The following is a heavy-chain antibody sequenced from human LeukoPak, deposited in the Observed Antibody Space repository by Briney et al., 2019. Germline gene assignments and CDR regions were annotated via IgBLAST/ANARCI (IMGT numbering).Heavy chain of an antibody. CDR2: ISNSGSTI. Sequence: GGSLRLSCAASGFTFSSYEMNWVRQAPGKGLAWVSYISNSGSTIYYADSVKGRFTISRDNAKNSLYLQMNGLRADDTAVYYCAKALSWNTADRWGQGTLVTVSS. J-gene: IGHJ5*02. CDR3: AKALSWNTADR. CDR1: GFTFSSYE. D-gene: IGHD1/OR15-1a*01. V-gene: IGHV3-48*03.